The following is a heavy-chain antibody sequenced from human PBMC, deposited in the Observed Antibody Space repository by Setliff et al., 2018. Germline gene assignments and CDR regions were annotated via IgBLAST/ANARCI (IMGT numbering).Heavy chain of an antibody. CDR2: VYYSGYT. D-gene: IGHD3-10*01. CDR1: GGSVSSASHY. Sequence: SETLSFTCTVSGGSVSSASHYWGWIRQAPGKGMEWIGSVYYSGYTYYKPSLQSRVTMSVDTSKNQFSLKLTSVTTADTAVYYCARVDFTMIQGVIGHWGQGTLVTVSS. CDR3: ARVDFTMIQGVIGH. J-gene: IGHJ1*01. V-gene: IGHV4-39*07.